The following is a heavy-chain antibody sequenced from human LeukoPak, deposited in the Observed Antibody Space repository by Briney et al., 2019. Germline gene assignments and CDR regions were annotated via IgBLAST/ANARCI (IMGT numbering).Heavy chain of an antibody. V-gene: IGHV3-30*19. D-gene: IGHD3-22*01. CDR1: GFIVSGNF. CDR2: ISYDGSNR. J-gene: IGHJ4*02. CDR3: AREGYDSSGYYYGLDY. Sequence: GGSLRLSCAISGFIVSGNFMNWVRQAPGKGLEWVAVISYDGSNRYYADSVKGRFTISRDNSKNTLYLQMNSLRAEDTAVYYCAREGYDSSGYYYGLDYWGQGTLVTVSS.